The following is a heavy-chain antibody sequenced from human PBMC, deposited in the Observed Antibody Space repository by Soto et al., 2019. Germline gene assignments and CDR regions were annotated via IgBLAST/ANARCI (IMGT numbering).Heavy chain of an antibody. CDR2: IWYDGSNK. CDR3: ARDEYSSSWRYYYYYYGMDV. CDR1: GFTFSSYG. J-gene: IGHJ6*02. V-gene: IGHV3-33*01. Sequence: QVQLVESGGGVVQPGRSLRLSCAASGFTFSSYGMHWVRQAPGKGLEWVAVIWYDGSNKYYADSVKGRFTISRDNSKNTLYQQMNSLRAEDTAVYYCARDEYSSSWRYYYYYYGMDVWGQGTTVTVSS. D-gene: IGHD6-13*01.